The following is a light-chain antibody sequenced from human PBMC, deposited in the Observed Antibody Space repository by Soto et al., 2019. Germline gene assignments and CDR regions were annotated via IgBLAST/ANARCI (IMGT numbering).Light chain of an antibody. CDR3: QQYNCAPPLT. CDR2: DAS. CDR1: QSVNSN. V-gene: IGKV3-15*01. Sequence: EIVMTQSPATLSVSPGERATLSCRASQSVNSNLAWYRQKPGQAPRLLISDASTRATGVPARFSGSGSGTEFTLTISILQAEDSVIYYCQQYNCAPPLTFGGGTKVEIK. J-gene: IGKJ4*01.